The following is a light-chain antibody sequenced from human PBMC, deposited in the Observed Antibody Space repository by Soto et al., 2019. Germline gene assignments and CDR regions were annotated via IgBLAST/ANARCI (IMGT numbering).Light chain of an antibody. J-gene: IGLJ3*02. CDR2: GVS. CDR3: GSFTTSRIWV. V-gene: IGLV2-14*01. Sequence: QSVLTQPASVSGSPGQSITMSCTGSSSDFGDDKYVTWYQQQPGKGPNLLIYGVSKRPSGVSNRFSGSKSGNTASLTISGLQVEDEADYICGSFTTSRIWVFGGGTKLTVL. CDR1: SSDFGDDKY.